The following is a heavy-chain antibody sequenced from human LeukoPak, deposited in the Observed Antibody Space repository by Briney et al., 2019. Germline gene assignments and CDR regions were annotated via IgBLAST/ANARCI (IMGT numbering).Heavy chain of an antibody. CDR2: IRSKANSYAT. CDR1: GFTFSGSA. J-gene: IGHJ4*02. CDR3: ARVGTHFDWLSDTQDY. Sequence: GGSLRLSCAASGFTFSGSAMHWVRQASGKGLEWVGRIRSKANSYATAYAASVKGRFSISRDDSKNTAYLQMNSLKTEDTAVYYCARVGTHFDWLSDTQDYWGQGTLVTVSS. D-gene: IGHD3-9*01. V-gene: IGHV3-73*01.